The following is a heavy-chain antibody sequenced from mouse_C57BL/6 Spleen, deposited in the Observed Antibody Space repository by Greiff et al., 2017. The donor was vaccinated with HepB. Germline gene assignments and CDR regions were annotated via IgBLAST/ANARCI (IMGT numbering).Heavy chain of an antibody. V-gene: IGHV1-69*01. D-gene: IGHD4-1*01. CDR3: AREGTGTVDY. Sequence: QVQLQQPGAELVMPGASVKLSCKASGYTFTSYWMHWVKQSPGQGLEWIGEIDPSDSYTNYNQKFKGKSTLTVDKSSSTAYMQLSSLTSEDSAVYYCAREGTGTVDYWGQGTTLTVSS. CDR2: IDPSDSYT. J-gene: IGHJ2*01. CDR1: GYTFTSYW.